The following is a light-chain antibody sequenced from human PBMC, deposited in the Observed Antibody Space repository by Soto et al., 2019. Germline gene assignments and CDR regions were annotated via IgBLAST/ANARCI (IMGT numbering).Light chain of an antibody. J-gene: IGKJ3*01. Sequence: EIVMTQSPATLSVSPGERATLSCRASQSVGTNLAWYQQKPGQAPRLLIYGASTRATGIPARFSGSGSGTEFTLTISSLQSEDFAVYSCQRYDNWPLTFGPGTKVDL. CDR3: QRYDNWPLT. CDR1: QSVGTN. V-gene: IGKV3-15*01. CDR2: GAS.